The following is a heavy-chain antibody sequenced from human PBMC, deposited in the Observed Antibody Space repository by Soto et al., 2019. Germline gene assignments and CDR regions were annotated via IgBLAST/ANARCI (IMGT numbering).Heavy chain of an antibody. CDR1: GYSFTSLD. V-gene: IGHV1-69*06. Sequence: GASVKVSCKASGYSFTSLDINWVRQTAGQGLEWMGGIIPIFGTANYAQKFQGRVTITADKSTSTAHMELSSLRSEGTAVYYCAVPRPNSYYCCGMDGWGQGTTGTVAS. CDR3: AVPRPNSYYCCGMDG. J-gene: IGHJ6*02. D-gene: IGHD6-6*01. CDR2: IIPIFGTA.